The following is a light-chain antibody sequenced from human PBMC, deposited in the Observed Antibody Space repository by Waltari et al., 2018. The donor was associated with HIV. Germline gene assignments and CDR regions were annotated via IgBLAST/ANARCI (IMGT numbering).Light chain of an antibody. CDR1: QNVNNRY. V-gene: IGKV3-20*01. CDR2: AAS. Sequence: DMVLTQSPGTLSLSPGERATLPCRASQNVNNRYLAWYQLKPGQPPRPLIYAASNRAPGIPARFSGRGSGTDFTLTITRLEPEDFAVYSCHQYGNPPFTFGQGSKLEI. J-gene: IGKJ2*01. CDR3: HQYGNPPFT.